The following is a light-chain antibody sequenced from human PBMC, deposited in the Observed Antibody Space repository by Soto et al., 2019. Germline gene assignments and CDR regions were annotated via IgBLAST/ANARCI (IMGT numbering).Light chain of an antibody. V-gene: IGKV3-11*01. CDR3: QQRRNWPT. CDR1: QSISFY. J-gene: IGKJ5*01. CDR2: DAS. Sequence: EIVLTQSPATLSLSPGERATLSCRASQSISFYLTWYQHKPGQAPSLLIYDASNRATGIPARFSGSGYGTEFTLTISSLEPEDFAVYYCQQRRNWPTFGQGTRLEIK.